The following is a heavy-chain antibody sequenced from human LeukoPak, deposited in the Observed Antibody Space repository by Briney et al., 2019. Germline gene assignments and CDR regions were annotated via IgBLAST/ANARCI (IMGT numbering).Heavy chain of an antibody. V-gene: IGHV1-2*02. J-gene: IGHJ4*02. Sequence: ASVKVSCKASGYTFTGYYMHWVRQAPGQGLEWMGWINPNSGGTNYAQKFQGRVTMTRDTSISTAYMELSSLRSEDTAVYYCARRPSKYYDILTGYYRSEFDYWGQGTLVTVSS. D-gene: IGHD3-9*01. CDR1: GYTFTGYY. CDR2: INPNSGGT. CDR3: ARRPSKYYDILTGYYRSEFDY.